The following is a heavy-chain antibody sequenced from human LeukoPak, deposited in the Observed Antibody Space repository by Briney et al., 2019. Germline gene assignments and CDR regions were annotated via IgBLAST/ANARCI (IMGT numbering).Heavy chain of an antibody. J-gene: IGHJ3*02. CDR2: TDPEDYEA. CDR1: GNTLSELS. V-gene: IGHV1-24*01. D-gene: IGHD3-10*01. Sequence: ASVKVSCKVFGNTLSELSIHWVRQAPGKGLEWMGGTDPEDYEATYSQKFQGRVTITADKSTSTAYMELSSLRSEDTAVYYCARGSGSFPFDIWGQGTMVTVSS. CDR3: ARGSGSFPFDI.